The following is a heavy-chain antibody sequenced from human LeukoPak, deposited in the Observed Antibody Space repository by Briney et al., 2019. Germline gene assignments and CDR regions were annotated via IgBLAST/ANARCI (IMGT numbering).Heavy chain of an antibody. D-gene: IGHD3-22*01. CDR3: VRHVPWGYYDSSGYHAGPQHNWFDP. V-gene: IGHV4-38-2*01. Sequence: PSETLSLTCAVSGYSISSGYYWGWIRQPPGKGLEWIGSIYHSGSTYYNPSLKSRVTISVDTSKNQFSLKLSSVTAADTAVYYCVRHVPWGYYDSSGYHAGPQHNWFDPWGQGTLVTVSS. J-gene: IGHJ5*02. CDR1: GYSISSGYY. CDR2: IYHSGST.